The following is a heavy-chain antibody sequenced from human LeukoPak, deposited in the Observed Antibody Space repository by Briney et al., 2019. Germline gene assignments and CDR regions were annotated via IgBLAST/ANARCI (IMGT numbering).Heavy chain of an antibody. V-gene: IGHV3-9*01. J-gene: IGHJ2*01. D-gene: IGHD1-1*01. Sequence: GGSLRLSCAASGFTFDDYAMHWVRQAPGKGLEWVSGISWNSGSIGYADSVKGRFTISRDNAKNSLYLQMNSLRAEDTALYYCAKARGTYNWGSKPYFDLWGRGTLVTVSS. CDR2: ISWNSGSI. CDR1: GFTFDDYA. CDR3: AKARGTYNWGSKPYFDL.